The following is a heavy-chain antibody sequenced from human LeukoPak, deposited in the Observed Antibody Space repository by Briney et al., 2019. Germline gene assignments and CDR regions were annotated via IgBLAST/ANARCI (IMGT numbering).Heavy chain of an antibody. Sequence: GESLKISCKGSSYSFKNYWIAWVRQMHGKGLEWMGIIYPSDSDTRYSLSFQGQVAISADKSTNTAYLQWSSLRASDTAMYYCALHADTSGWFRGSLDDWGQGTLVSVSS. CDR1: SYSFKNYW. D-gene: IGHD6-19*01. V-gene: IGHV5-51*01. J-gene: IGHJ4*02. CDR2: IYPSDSDT. CDR3: ALHADTSGWFRGSLDD.